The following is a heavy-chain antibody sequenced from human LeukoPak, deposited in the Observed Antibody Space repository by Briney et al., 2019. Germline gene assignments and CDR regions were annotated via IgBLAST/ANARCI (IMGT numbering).Heavy chain of an antibody. CDR3: AKFGLAVVAVYYFDY. CDR1: GFTFSSYA. D-gene: IGHD2-15*01. J-gene: IGHJ4*02. CDR2: ISGSGGST. V-gene: IGHV3-23*01. Sequence: PGGSLRLSCAASGFTFSSYAMSWVRQAPGKGLEWVSAISGSGGSTYYADSVKGRFTISRDNSKNTLYLQMNSLRAEDTAVYYCAKFGLAVVAVYYFDYWGQGTLVTVSS.